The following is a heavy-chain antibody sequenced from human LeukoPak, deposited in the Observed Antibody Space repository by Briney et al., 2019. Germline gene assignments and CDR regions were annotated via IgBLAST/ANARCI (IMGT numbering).Heavy chain of an antibody. V-gene: IGHV4-39*01. J-gene: IGHJ4*02. CDR3: ARRGGTAAGNYFDY. CDR1: GGSISTSSYY. D-gene: IGHD6-13*01. CDR2: IYYSGST. Sequence: PSETLSLTCTVSGGSISTSSYYWGWIRQPPGKGLEWIGNIYYSGSTHYNPSLKSRVTTSIDPSKNQFSLEVSSVTAADTAVYFCARRGGTAAGNYFDYWGQGILVTVSS.